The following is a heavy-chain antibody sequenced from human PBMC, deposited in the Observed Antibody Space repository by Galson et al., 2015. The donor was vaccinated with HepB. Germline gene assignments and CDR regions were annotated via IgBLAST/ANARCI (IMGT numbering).Heavy chain of an antibody. J-gene: IGHJ4*02. D-gene: IGHD3-10*01. Sequence: SLRLSCATSEFSFGRYAMSWFRQAPGKGLEWIGFMRSKTYGETTEYAASVKGRFTISRDDSKSIAYLQMNGLKTEDTGVYYCTRIGSALNLGEFDYWGQGTLVTVSS. CDR2: MRSKTYGETT. CDR1: EFSFGRYA. CDR3: TRIGSALNLGEFDY. V-gene: IGHV3-49*03.